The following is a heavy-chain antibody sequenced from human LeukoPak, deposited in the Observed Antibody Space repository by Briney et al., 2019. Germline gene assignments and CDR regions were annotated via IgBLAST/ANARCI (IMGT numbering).Heavy chain of an antibody. CDR1: GFTFSNYM. CDR3: ARDAVDTANAV. Sequence: TGGSLRLSCAASGFTFSNYMMHWVRQAPGKGLVWVSRIKSDGITITYADSVRGRSTISRDNAKNTLYLQMNSLRAEDTAVYYCARDAVDTANAVWGQGTTVTVSS. D-gene: IGHD5-18*01. V-gene: IGHV3-74*01. J-gene: IGHJ6*02. CDR2: IKSDGITI.